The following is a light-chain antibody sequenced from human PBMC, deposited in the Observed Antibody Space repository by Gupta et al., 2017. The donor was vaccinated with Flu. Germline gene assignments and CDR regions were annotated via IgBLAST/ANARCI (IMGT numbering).Light chain of an antibody. J-gene: IGKJ4*01. CDR2: LGS. V-gene: IGKV2-28*01. CDR1: QCLLGSNGNSY. Sequence: IAMIQSPLSLPVTPGEPASISCRSSQCLLGSNGNSYFTWFLQKPAESPHVLIYLGSNRASGVTDSMSGSGSGTAFTLIISRVEAEDFGVYYCRQALQTPLTFGGGTKVEMK. CDR3: RQALQTPLT.